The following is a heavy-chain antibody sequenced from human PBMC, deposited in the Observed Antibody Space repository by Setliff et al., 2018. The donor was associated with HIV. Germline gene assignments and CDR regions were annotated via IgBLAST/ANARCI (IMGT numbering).Heavy chain of an antibody. V-gene: IGHV4-38-2*02. D-gene: IGHD4-17*01. Sequence: SETLSLTCTVSGYSMTSDYQGGWIRQPPGKGLEWIGSIYHSGTTYYNPSLKSRVTISVDTSKNQFSLKLISVTAADTAVFYCVRVDYGDYDFDYWGQGTLVTVS. J-gene: IGHJ4*02. CDR1: GYSMTSDYQ. CDR3: VRVDYGDYDFDY. CDR2: IYHSGTT.